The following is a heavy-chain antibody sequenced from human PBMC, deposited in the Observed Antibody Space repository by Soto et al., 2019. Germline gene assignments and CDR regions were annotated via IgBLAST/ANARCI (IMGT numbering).Heavy chain of an antibody. V-gene: IGHV3-23*01. Sequence: PGGSLRLSCEASGFTFINYAMSWVRQSPGKGLEWVSSISDTGGDSYYADSMGGRFTVSRDNSKNTLYLQINSLRAEDTAIYYCVRDLYRSATMPCLDHWGQGALVTVSS. CDR3: VRDLYRSATMPCLDH. J-gene: IGHJ4*02. D-gene: IGHD1-1*01. CDR2: ISDTGGDS. CDR1: GFTFINYA.